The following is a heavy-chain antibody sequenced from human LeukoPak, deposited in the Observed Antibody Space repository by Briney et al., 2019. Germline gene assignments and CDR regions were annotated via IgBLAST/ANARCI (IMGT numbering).Heavy chain of an antibody. CDR2: IYYSGST. Sequence: PSETLSLTCTVSSGSVNSGSYYWNWIRQPPGKGLEWIGYIYYSGSTNYNPSLKSRVTISVDTPKNQLSLKLTSVTAADTVVYYCARRAGYTISWYEYSGQGTLVTVSS. D-gene: IGHD6-13*01. CDR3: ARRAGYTISWYEY. J-gene: IGHJ4*02. CDR1: SGSVNSGSYY. V-gene: IGHV4-61*01.